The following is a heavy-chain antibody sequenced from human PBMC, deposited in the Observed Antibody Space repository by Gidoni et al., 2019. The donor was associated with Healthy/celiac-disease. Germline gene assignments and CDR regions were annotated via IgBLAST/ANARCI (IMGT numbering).Heavy chain of an antibody. CDR3: ASDPSGSYYLGAFDI. CDR2: IDSGGST. J-gene: IGHJ3*02. D-gene: IGHD1-26*01. Sequence: EVQLVESGGGLVQPGGSLRLSRAASGFTVRSNYMSWFRQAPGKGLGWVSVIDSGGSTYYADAVKGRFTISRHNSKNTLYLQMNSLRAEDTAVYYCASDPSGSYYLGAFDIWGQGTMVTVSS. CDR1: GFTVRSNY. V-gene: IGHV3-53*04.